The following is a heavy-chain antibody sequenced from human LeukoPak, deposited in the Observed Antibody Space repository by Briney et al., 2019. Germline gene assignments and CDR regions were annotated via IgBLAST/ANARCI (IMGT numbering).Heavy chain of an antibody. CDR3: ARHGSSWYQVVWLDP. CDR1: GGSISSYY. D-gene: IGHD6-13*01. CDR2: IYYSGST. V-gene: IGHV4-59*08. J-gene: IGHJ5*02. Sequence: RTSETLSLTCTVSGGSISSYYWSWIRQPPGKGLEWIGYIYYSGSTNYNPSLKSRVTISVDTSKNQFSLKLSSVTAADTAVYYCARHGSSWYQVVWLDPWGQGTLVTVSS.